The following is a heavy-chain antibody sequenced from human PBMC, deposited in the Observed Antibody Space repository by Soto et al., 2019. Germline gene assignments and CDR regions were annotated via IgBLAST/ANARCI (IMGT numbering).Heavy chain of an antibody. CDR3: ARVQGSIAARQALRYYFDY. V-gene: IGHV1-69*13. Sequence: GASVKVSCKASGGTFSSYAISWVRQAPGQGLEWMGGIIPIFGTANYAQKFQGRVTITADESTSTAYMELSSLRSEDTAVYYCARVQGSIAARQALRYYFDYWGQGTLVTVSS. D-gene: IGHD6-6*01. J-gene: IGHJ4*02. CDR1: GGTFSSYA. CDR2: IIPIFGTA.